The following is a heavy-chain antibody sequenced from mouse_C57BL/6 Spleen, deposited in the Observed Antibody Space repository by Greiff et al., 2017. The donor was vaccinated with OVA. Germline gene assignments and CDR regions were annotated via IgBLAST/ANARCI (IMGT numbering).Heavy chain of an antibody. V-gene: IGHV5-6*01. CDR1: GFTFSSYG. CDR3: ARHDDYSNYWFDY. Sequence: EVQLVESGGDLVKPGGSLKLSCAASGFTFSSYGMSWVRQTPDKRLEWVATISSGGSYTYYPDSVKGRFPISRDNAKNTLYLQMSSLKSEDTAMYDCARHDDYSNYWFDYWGQGTTLTVSS. D-gene: IGHD2-5*01. CDR2: ISSGGSYT. J-gene: IGHJ2*01.